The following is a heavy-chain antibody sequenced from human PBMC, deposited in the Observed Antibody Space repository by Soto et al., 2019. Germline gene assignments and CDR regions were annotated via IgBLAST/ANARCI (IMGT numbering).Heavy chain of an antibody. Sequence: GESLKISWKGSGYSFTSYLISWVRQLPGKGLEWMGRIDPSDSYTNYSPSFQGHVTISADKSISTAYLQWSSLKASDTAMYYCARLRYDSCGYPVSTLPDYYYGMDVWGQGTTVTVSS. CDR2: IDPSDSYT. CDR3: ARLRYDSCGYPVSTLPDYYYGMDV. J-gene: IGHJ6*02. V-gene: IGHV5-10-1*01. CDR1: GYSFTSYL. D-gene: IGHD3-22*01.